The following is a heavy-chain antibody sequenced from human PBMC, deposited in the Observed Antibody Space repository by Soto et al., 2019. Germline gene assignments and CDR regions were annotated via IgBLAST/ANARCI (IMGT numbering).Heavy chain of an antibody. V-gene: IGHV2-5*02. Sequence: SGPTLVNPTQTLTLTCTFSAFSLRTRGVGVGWIRQPPGKALEWLALIYWDDDKRYNPSLKSRLTITKDTSRNQVVLTMTNMDPVDKGTYYCAQGDGSYYDSSGRRGFDPGGQGTLVTVSS. CDR2: IYWDDDK. J-gene: IGHJ5*02. D-gene: IGHD3-22*01. CDR1: AFSLRTRGVG. CDR3: AQGDGSYYDSSGRRGFDP.